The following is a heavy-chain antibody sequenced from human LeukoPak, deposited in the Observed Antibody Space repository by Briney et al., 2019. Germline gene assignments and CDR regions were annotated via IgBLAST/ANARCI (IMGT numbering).Heavy chain of an antibody. V-gene: IGHV3-7*04. Sequence: GGSLRLSCVASGFTFSSYWMTWVRQAPGKGLEWVASIKQDGSDKYYVDSVKGRFTISRDNAKNSLYLQMNSLRAEDTAVYYCARDLWGGSGSGFDYWGQGTLVTVSS. CDR3: ARDLWGGSGSGFDY. CDR2: IKQDGSDK. CDR1: GFTFSSYW. J-gene: IGHJ4*02. D-gene: IGHD3-10*01.